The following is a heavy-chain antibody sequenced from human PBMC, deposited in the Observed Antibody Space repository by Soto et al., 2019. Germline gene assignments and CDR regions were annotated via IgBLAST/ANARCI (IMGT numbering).Heavy chain of an antibody. CDR2: INPNSGGT. Sequence: GASLKGSCKASGYSFSDYYIHCVRQAPGQGLEWMGWINPNSGGTKYAPKFQGGVTMTRDTSITTAYMELSRLRSGDTAVYYCAREPATAKPEGVDFWGQGTLVTVSS. V-gene: IGHV1-2*02. D-gene: IGHD1-1*01. J-gene: IGHJ4*02. CDR1: GYSFSDYY. CDR3: AREPATAKPEGVDF.